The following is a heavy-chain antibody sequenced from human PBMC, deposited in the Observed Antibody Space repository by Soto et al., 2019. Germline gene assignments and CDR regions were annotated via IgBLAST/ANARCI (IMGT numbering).Heavy chain of an antibody. D-gene: IGHD3-10*01. CDR2: ISSSGSYI. Sequence: GGSLRLSCAASGFTFSRYNMNWVRQAPGKGLEWVSSISSSGSYIYYADSVKGRFTISRDNSKNTLYLQMNSLRAEDTAVYYCAKDRAANDAFDIWGQGTMVTV. V-gene: IGHV3-21*04. CDR1: GFTFSRYN. CDR3: AKDRAANDAFDI. J-gene: IGHJ3*02.